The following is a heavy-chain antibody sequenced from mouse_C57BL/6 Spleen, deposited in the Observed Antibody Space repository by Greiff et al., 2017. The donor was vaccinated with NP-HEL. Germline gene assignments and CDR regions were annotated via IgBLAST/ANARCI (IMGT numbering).Heavy chain of an antibody. D-gene: IGHD4-1*01. V-gene: IGHV1-9*01. CDR2: ILPGSGST. Sequence: QVQLKESGAELMKPGASVKLSCKATGYTFTGYWIEWVKQRPGHGLEWIGEILPGSGSTNYNEKFKGKATFTADTSSNTAYMQLSSLTTEDSAIYYCASDLTGGLDYYAMDYWGQGTSVTVSS. CDR3: ASDLTGGLDYYAMDY. J-gene: IGHJ4*01. CDR1: GYTFTGYW.